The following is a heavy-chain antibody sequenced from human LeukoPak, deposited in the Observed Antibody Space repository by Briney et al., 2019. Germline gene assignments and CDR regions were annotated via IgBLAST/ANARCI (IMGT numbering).Heavy chain of an antibody. V-gene: IGHV3-7*01. CDR3: ARETVWFGGQYYYYYYGMDV. CDR2: IKQDGSEK. CDR1: GFTFSSYW. J-gene: IGHJ6*02. D-gene: IGHD3-10*01. Sequence: GGSLRLSCAASGFTFSSYWMSWVRQAPGKGLEWVAIIKQDGSEKYYVDSVKGRFTISRDNAKNSLYLQMNSLRAEDTAVYYCARETVWFGGQYYYYYYGMDVWGQGTTVTVSS.